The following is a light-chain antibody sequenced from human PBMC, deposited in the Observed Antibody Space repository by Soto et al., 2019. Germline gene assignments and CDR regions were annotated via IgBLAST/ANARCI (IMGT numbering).Light chain of an antibody. J-gene: IGKJ1*01. CDR1: QTVLYSPNNKNS. CDR3: QQYYGSPRT. V-gene: IGKV4-1*01. CDR2: WAS. Sequence: DIVMTQSPDSVAVPLGERATINCKSSQTVLYSPNNKNSLAWYQQKPGQPPKLLIYWASTRESGVPDRLSGSGSGTDFTLTISSLQAEDVAVYYCQQYYGSPRTFGQGTKVEIK.